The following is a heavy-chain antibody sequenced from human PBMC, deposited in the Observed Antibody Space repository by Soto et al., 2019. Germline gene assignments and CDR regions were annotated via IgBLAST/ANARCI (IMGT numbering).Heavy chain of an antibody. Sequence: SETLSLTCGVSGGSLSGATYSWNWIRQPPGKGLEWIGYIFPSGTTYYNPSLKSRVTISIDVSKNQFSLSLRSLTAADTAVHYCARSREFDYWSQGTLVTVSS. V-gene: IGHV4-30-2*01. CDR1: GGSLSGATYS. CDR3: ARSREFDY. J-gene: IGHJ4*02. CDR2: IFPSGTT.